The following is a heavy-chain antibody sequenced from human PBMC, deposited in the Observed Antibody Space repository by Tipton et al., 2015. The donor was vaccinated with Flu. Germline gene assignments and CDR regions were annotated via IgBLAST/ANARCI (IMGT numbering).Heavy chain of an antibody. CDR3: ARGVSSWTYPGSEFGF. Sequence: SLRPSCAGSGFPFRSFEMTWVRQAPGKGLDWVSYISGSGNKIYYADSVKGRFTISRDNARNTLYLQMNSLRVEDSAVYFCARGVSSWTYPGSEFGFWGQGTLVSVSS. CDR2: ISGSGNKI. D-gene: IGHD3/OR15-3a*01. J-gene: IGHJ4*02. V-gene: IGHV3-48*03. CDR1: GFPFRSFE.